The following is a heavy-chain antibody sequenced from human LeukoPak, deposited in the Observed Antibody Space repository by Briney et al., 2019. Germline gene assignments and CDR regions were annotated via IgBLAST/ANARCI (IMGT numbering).Heavy chain of an antibody. CDR1: GVSISSSSYD. CDR2: IYYSGST. Sequence: SETLSLTCTVSGVSISSSSYDWGWLRQPPGKGLEWIGSIYYSGSTYYNPSLKSRVTISVDTSKNQFSLKLSSVTAADTAVYYCARRGYSGYGSFDYWGQGTLVTVSS. V-gene: IGHV4-39*07. D-gene: IGHD5-12*01. J-gene: IGHJ4*02. CDR3: ARRGYSGYGSFDY.